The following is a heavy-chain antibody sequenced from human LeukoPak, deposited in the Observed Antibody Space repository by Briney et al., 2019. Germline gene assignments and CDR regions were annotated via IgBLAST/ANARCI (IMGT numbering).Heavy chain of an antibody. J-gene: IGHJ4*02. CDR3: GRSWEHFDWLSPFDY. D-gene: IGHD3-9*01. V-gene: IGHV4-39*01. CDR1: GGSISSGSYY. CDR2: IFHSGST. Sequence: SQTLSLTCTVSGGSISSGSYYWSWIRQSPGKGLEWIGSIFHSGSTYHNPSLKSRVTISVDTSKNEFSLKLTSVTAADTAVYYCGRSWEHFDWLSPFDYWGQGTLVTVSS.